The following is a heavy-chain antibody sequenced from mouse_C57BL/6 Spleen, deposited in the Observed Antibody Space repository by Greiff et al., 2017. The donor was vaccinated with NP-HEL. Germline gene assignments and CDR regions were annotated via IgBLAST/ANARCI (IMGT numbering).Heavy chain of an antibody. D-gene: IGHD2-4*01. CDR1: GYTFTDYY. V-gene: IGHV1-26*01. Sequence: EVQLQQSGPELVKPGASVKISCKASGYTFTDYYMNWVKQSHGKSLEWIGDINPNNGGTSYNQKFKGKATLTVDKSSSTAYMELRSLTSEDSAVYYCARPNYDYDLFAYWGQGTLVTVSA. CDR3: ARPNYDYDLFAY. CDR2: INPNNGGT. J-gene: IGHJ3*01.